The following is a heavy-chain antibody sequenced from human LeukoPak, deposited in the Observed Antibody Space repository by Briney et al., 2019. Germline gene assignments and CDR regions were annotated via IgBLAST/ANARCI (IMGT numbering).Heavy chain of an antibody. J-gene: IGHJ4*02. CDR1: GGSFNDDC. CDR3: ARLRGLSSSFLFDY. D-gene: IGHD6-6*01. Sequence: SETLSLTCAVYGGSFNDDCWNWIRQPPGKGLQWIGEINPRGSTRYNSSLKSRVTISADTSKNQFSLKLSSVTAADTAVYYCARLRGLSSSFLFDYWGQGTLVTVSS. V-gene: IGHV4-34*01. CDR2: INPRGST.